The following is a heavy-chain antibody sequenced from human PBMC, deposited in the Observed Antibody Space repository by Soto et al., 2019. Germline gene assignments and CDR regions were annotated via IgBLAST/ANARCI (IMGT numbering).Heavy chain of an antibody. V-gene: IGHV1-8*01. J-gene: IGHJ4*02. CDR2: MNPDSGNT. CDR1: GYTFTNHD. D-gene: IGHD6-6*01. CDR3: ARSRGGSSASHDV. Sequence: QVQLVQSGAEVKKPGASVKVSCKASGYTFTNHDVNWVRQATGQGLEWMGWMNPDSGNTGYAREFQGRVTMTRNTTISTAYVELSSLTSEDAAVYYCARSRGGSSASHDVWGEGTLVTVSS.